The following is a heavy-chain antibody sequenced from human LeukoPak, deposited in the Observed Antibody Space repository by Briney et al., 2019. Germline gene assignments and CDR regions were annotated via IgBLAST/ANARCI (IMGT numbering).Heavy chain of an antibody. J-gene: IGHJ4*02. CDR1: GFTFNTHS. D-gene: IGHD3-22*01. CDR3: AKGDYYDSSGYYLYFDY. V-gene: IGHV3-23*01. Sequence: GGSLRLSCAASGFTFNTHSMNWVRQAPGKGLEWVSAISGSGGSTYYADSVKGRFTISRDNSKNTLYLQMNSLRAEDTAVYYCAKGDYYDSSGYYLYFDYWGQGTLVTVSS. CDR2: ISGSGGST.